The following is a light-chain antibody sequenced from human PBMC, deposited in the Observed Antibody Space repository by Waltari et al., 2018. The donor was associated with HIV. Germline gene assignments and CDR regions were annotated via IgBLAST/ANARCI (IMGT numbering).Light chain of an antibody. CDR1: QSISSTY. CDR2: GAS. V-gene: IGKV3-20*01. J-gene: IGKJ1*01. CDR3: QQYGTSPWT. Sequence: EVLLPQSPGTLSLSPGERATLSCRASQSISSTYLAWYQQTLVQAPKFLIYGASSRATGIPDRFSGSGSGTDFTLTISRLEPEDFAVYYCQQYGTSPWTFGQGTRVEIK.